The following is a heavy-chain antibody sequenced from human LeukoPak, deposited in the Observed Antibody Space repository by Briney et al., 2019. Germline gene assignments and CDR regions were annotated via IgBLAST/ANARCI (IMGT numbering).Heavy chain of an antibody. Sequence: AGGSLRLSCAASGFTFSSYAMSWVRQAPGKGLEWVLAISGSGGSTYYADSVKGRFTISRDNSKNTLYLQMNSLRAEDTAVYYCAKAGYDFWSGYWSRFDYWGQGTLVTVSS. CDR2: ISGSGGST. D-gene: IGHD3-3*01. CDR1: GFTFSSYA. CDR3: AKAGYDFWSGYWSRFDY. J-gene: IGHJ4*02. V-gene: IGHV3-23*01.